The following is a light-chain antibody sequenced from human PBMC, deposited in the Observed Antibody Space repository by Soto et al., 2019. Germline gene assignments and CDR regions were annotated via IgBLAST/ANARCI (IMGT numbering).Light chain of an antibody. CDR2: GAS. V-gene: IGKV3-15*01. Sequence: EIVMTQSPATLSVSPGERATLSCRASQTVNNNLAWYQQKPGQAPRLLIYGASDRATGIPARFSGSGSGTEFTLTISSLQSEDFAVYYCQKYNNWPLTFGGGTKVEIK. J-gene: IGKJ4*01. CDR3: QKYNNWPLT. CDR1: QTVNNN.